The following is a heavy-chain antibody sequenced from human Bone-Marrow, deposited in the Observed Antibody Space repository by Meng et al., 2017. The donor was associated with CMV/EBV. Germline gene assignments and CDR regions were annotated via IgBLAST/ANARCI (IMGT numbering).Heavy chain of an antibody. CDR2: IYYSGST. Sequence: SETLSLTCTVSGGSISSSSYYWGWIRQPPGKGLEWIGSIYYSGSTYYNPSLKSRVTISVDTSKNQFSLKLSSVTAADTAVYYCARDRIAAIKENYYYYGMDVWGQGTTVTVSS. CDR1: GGSISSSSYY. J-gene: IGHJ6*02. D-gene: IGHD6-6*01. V-gene: IGHV4-39*07. CDR3: ARDRIAAIKENYYYYGMDV.